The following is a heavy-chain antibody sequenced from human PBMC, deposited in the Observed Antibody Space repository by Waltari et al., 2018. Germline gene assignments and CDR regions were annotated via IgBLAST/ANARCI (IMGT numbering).Heavy chain of an antibody. V-gene: IGHV4-34*01. J-gene: IGHJ3*02. CDR2: INHSGST. D-gene: IGHD2-2*01. CDR1: GGSFSGYY. CDR3: ARVDCSSTSCYDAVDI. Sequence: QVQLQQWGAGLLKPSETLSLTCAVYGGSFSGYYWSWIRQPPGKGLEWIGEINHSGSTNYNPSLKSRVTISVDTSKIQFSLKLSSVTAADTAVYYCARVDCSSTSCYDAVDIWGQGTMVTVSS.